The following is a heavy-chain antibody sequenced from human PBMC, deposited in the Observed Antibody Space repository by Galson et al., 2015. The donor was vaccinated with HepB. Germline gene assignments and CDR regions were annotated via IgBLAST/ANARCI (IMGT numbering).Heavy chain of an antibody. CDR1: GFTFSSYP. V-gene: IGHV3-30-3*01. J-gene: IGHJ6*02. D-gene: IGHD6-13*01. CDR3: AREGVYSSLYGMDV. Sequence: SLRLSCAASGFTFSSYPMHWVRQAPGKGLEWVAVISYDGSNKYYADSVKGRFTISRDNSKNTLYLQMNSLRAEDTAVYYCAREGVYSSLYGMDVWGQGTPVTVSS. CDR2: ISYDGSNK.